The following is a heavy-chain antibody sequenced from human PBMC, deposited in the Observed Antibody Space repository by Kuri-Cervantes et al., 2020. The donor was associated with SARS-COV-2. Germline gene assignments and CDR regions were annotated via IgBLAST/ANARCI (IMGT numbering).Heavy chain of an antibody. CDR3: ARLRGGISAAAPLDY. V-gene: IGHV4-38-2*01. Sequence: SETLSLTCADAGYSISSGYYWGWVRQPPGKRLEWIGSIYHTGSTNYNPSLKSRVTISVDTSKNSFSLRLNSVTAADTAVYYCARLRGGISAAAPLDYWGQGTLVTAPQ. CDR2: IYHTGST. J-gene: IGHJ4*02. CDR1: GYSISSGYY. D-gene: IGHD6-13*01.